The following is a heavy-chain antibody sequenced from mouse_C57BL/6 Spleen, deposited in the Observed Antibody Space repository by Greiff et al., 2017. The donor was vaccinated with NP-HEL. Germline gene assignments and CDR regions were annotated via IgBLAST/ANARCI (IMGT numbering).Heavy chain of an antibody. CDR2: ISDGGSYT. Sequence: EVKLVESGGGLVKPGGSLKLSCAASGFTFSSYAMSWVRQTPEKRLAWVATISDGGSYTYYPDNVKGRFTISRDNAKNNLYLQMSHLKSEDTAMYYCARDRIYYFDYWGQGTTLTVSS. V-gene: IGHV5-4*01. CDR3: ARDRIYYFDY. CDR1: GFTFSSYA. J-gene: IGHJ2*01.